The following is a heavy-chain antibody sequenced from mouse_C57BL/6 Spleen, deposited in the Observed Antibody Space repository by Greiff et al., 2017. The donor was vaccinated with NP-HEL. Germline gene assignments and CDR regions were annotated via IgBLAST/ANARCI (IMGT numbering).Heavy chain of an antibody. D-gene: IGHD1-1*01. CDR1: GYTFTSYW. V-gene: IGHV1-69*01. J-gene: IGHJ1*03. CDR3: ARSTTVVPWYFDV. Sequence: VQLQQPGAELVMPGASVKLSWKASGYTFTSYWMHWVKQRPGQGLEWIGEIDPSDSYTNYNQKFKGKSTLTVDKSSSTAYMQLSSLTSEDSAVYYCARSTTVVPWYFDVWGTGTTVTVSS. CDR2: IDPSDSYT.